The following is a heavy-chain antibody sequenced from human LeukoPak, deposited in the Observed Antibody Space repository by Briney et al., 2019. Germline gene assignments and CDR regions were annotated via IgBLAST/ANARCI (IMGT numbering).Heavy chain of an antibody. V-gene: IGHV3-48*04. CDR2: ISSSGSTI. J-gene: IGHJ4*02. CDR1: GFTFSSYS. Sequence: GGSLRLSCAASGFTFSSYSMNWVRQAPGKGLEWVSYISSSGSTIYYADSVKGRFTISRDNAKNSLYLQMNSLRAEDTAVYYCARVTEQQLASDYWGQGTLVTVSS. D-gene: IGHD6-13*01. CDR3: ARVTEQQLASDY.